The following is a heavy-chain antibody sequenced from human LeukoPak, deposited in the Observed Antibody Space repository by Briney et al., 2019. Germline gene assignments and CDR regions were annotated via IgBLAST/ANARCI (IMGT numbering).Heavy chain of an antibody. CDR3: ARLAWELPFDY. J-gene: IGHJ4*02. CDR1: GYTFTSYG. D-gene: IGHD1-26*01. V-gene: IGHV1-18*01. CDR2: ISAYNGNT. Sequence: ASVKVSCKASGYTFTSYGISWVRRAPGQGLEWMGWISAYNGNTNYAQRLQGRVTMTTDTSTSTAYMELRSLRSDDTAVYYCARLAWELPFDYWGQGTLVTVSS.